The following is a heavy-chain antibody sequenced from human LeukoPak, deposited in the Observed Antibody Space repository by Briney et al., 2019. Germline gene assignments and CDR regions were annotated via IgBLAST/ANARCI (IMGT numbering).Heavy chain of an antibody. D-gene: IGHD3-9*01. CDR3: ARTPRRLRYFDWLLPNYMDV. CDR1: GGSISIYY. Sequence: PSETLSLTCTVSGGSISIYYWSWIRQPPGKGLEWIGYIYDSGSTNYNPSLKSRVTISVDTSKNQFSLKLSSVTAADTAVYYCARTPRRLRYFDWLLPNYMDVWGKGTTVTISS. V-gene: IGHV4-59*12. CDR2: IYDSGST. J-gene: IGHJ6*03.